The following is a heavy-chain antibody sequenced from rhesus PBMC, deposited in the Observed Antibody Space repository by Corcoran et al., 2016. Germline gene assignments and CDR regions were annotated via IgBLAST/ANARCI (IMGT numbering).Heavy chain of an antibody. CDR2: IISASSYI. Sequence: EVQLVESGGGLVQPGGSLRLSCAAPGFTFSSYGMSWVRPAPGKGLEWVSSIISASSYIYYDDSVKGRFTISRDNAKNSLSLQMNSLRAEDTAVYYCTSMSGTTSYFEFWGQGALVTVSS. J-gene: IGHJ1*01. D-gene: IGHD1-20*01. CDR3: TSMSGTTSYFEF. CDR1: GFTFSSYG. V-gene: IGHV3S16*01.